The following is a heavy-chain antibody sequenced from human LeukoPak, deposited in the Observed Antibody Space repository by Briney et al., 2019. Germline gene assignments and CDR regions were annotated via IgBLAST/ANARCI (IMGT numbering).Heavy chain of an antibody. CDR2: ISYDGSNK. CDR3: ANTRGYGYYFNY. D-gene: IGHD2-15*01. V-gene: IGHV3-30*18. CDR1: GLTVSSNY. J-gene: IGHJ4*02. Sequence: PGGSLRLSCAASGLTVSSNYMSWVRQAPGKGLEWVAVISYDGSNKYYADSVKGRFTISRDNSKNTLYLQVNSLRAEDTAVYYCANTRGYGYYFNYWGQGTLVTVSS.